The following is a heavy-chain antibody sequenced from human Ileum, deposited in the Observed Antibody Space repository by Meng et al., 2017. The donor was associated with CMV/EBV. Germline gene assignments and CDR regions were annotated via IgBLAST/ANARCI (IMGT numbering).Heavy chain of an antibody. Sequence: VQLWEPGGAVVQPGMFLRLSCSASGFTFSNYEMHWVRQAPGKGLEWVTLVVNDGNKKYYADSVKGRFTISRDNSAKMVYLEMNNLRPEDTAIYYCARDFDYWGQGTLVTVFS. CDR3: ARDFDY. J-gene: IGHJ4*02. CDR1: GFTFSNYE. V-gene: IGHV3-30-3*01. CDR2: VVNDGNKK.